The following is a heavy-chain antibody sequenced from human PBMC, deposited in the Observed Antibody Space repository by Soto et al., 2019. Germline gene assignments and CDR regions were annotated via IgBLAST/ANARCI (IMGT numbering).Heavy chain of an antibody. D-gene: IGHD5-12*01. Sequence: QVQLVQSGAEVKKPGSSVKVSCKASGGTFSSYTISWVRQAPGQGLEWMGRIIPILGIANYAQKFQGRVTITADKSTSPAYMELSSLRSDDTAVYYCPRFSCYGYYFAYWGQGTLVTLSS. CDR1: GGTFSSYT. V-gene: IGHV1-69*02. CDR2: IIPILGIA. CDR3: PRFSCYGYYFAY. J-gene: IGHJ4*02.